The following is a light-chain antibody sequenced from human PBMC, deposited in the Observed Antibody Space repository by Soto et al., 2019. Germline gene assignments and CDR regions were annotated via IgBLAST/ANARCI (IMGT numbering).Light chain of an antibody. CDR2: RNS. CDR1: SSNIVTNH. Sequence: QSVLTQPPSASGTPGQRVTISCSGSSSNIVTNHVYWYQHLPGTAPKLLIYRNSLRPSGVPDRFSGSKSGTSAALAISGIRSEDEDDDYCAAWDESLSGWVFGGGTQLTVL. J-gene: IGLJ7*01. V-gene: IGLV1-47*01. CDR3: AAWDESLSGWV.